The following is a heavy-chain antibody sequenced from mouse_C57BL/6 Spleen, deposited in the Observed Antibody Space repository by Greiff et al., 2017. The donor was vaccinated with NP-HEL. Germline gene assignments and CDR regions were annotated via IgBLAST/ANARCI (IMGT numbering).Heavy chain of an antibody. D-gene: IGHD1-1*01. CDR2: ISSGSSTI. CDR1: GFTFSDYA. J-gene: IGHJ1*03. Sequence: EVKLVESGGGLVKPGGSLKLSCAASGFTFSDYAMHWVRQAPEKGLEWVAYISSGSSTIYYADKVKGRFTISRDNAKNTLFLQMTRLRSEDTAMYDCAREGATVVATYLYFDVWGTGTTVTVSS. V-gene: IGHV5-17*01. CDR3: AREGATVVATYLYFDV.